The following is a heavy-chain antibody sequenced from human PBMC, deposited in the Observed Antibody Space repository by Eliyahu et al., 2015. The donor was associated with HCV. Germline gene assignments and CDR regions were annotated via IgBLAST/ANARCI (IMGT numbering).Heavy chain of an antibody. V-gene: IGHV3-7*01. CDR1: GXPFSSYW. CDR3: ARRGYSYGYYFDY. D-gene: IGHD5-18*01. Sequence: EVQLVESGGGLVQPGGSLRLSXAASGXPFSSYWMSWVRQAPGKGLEWVANIKQDGSEKYYVDSVKGRFTISRDNAKNSLYLQMNSLRAEDTAVYYCARRGYSYGYYFDYWGQGTLVTVSS. CDR2: IKQDGSEK. J-gene: IGHJ4*02.